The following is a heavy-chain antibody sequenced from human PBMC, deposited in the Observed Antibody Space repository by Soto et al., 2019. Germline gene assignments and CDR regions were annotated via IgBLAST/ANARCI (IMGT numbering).Heavy chain of an antibody. Sequence: SGGSLRLSCAASGFTFSSYAMHWVRQAPGKGLEWVAVISYDGSNKYYADSVKGRFTISRDNSKNTLYLQMNSLRAEDTAVYYCARMGTRRGYSGYDYDSWFDYWGQGTLVTVSS. J-gene: IGHJ4*02. CDR3: ARMGTRRGYSGYDYDSWFDY. CDR1: GFTFSSYA. V-gene: IGHV3-30-3*01. D-gene: IGHD5-12*01. CDR2: ISYDGSNK.